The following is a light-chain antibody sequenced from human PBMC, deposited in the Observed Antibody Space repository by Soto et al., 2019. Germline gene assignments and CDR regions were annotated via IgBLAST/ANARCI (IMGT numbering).Light chain of an antibody. CDR2: GAY. Sequence: IVLTQFPGTMSLSPGERATLSCRASQSVSSYLAWYQQKPCQAPRLLIYGAYSMATGIPDRFSGSESGTDFTLTISRLEPEDFAVYYCQQYGSSPLPFGGGTKVEIK. CDR3: QQYGSSPLP. CDR1: QSVSSY. J-gene: IGKJ4*01. V-gene: IGKV3-20*01.